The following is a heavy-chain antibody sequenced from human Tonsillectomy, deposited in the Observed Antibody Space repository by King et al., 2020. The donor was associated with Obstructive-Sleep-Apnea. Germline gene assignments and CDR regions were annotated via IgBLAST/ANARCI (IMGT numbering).Heavy chain of an antibody. D-gene: IGHD3-10*02. CDR2: IYYSWST. V-gene: IGHV4-31*03. CDR3: ARMFGDLHGYYFDY. CDR1: GGSISSDGYF. J-gene: IGHJ4*02. Sequence: QMKLQESGPGLVKPSQTLSLTCIVSGGSISSDGYFWSWIRQHPGKGLAWIGDIYYSWSTPYKSSLQSRVIISVDTSKHLFSLNLRSVTAAYTAVYYCARMFGDLHGYYFDYWGQGTLVTVSS.